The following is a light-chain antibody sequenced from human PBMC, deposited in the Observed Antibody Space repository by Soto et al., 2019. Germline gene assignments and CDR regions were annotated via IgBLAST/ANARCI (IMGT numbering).Light chain of an antibody. CDR2: SAS. CDR1: QSVRND. CDR3: QQYNNWPRT. V-gene: IGKV3D-15*01. J-gene: IGKJ1*01. Sequence: EIVLTQSPATLSLSPGERATLSCRASQSVRNDLVWYHQKPGQAPRVLIYSASNRATGIPARFSGSGSGTEFTLTISSLQSEDFAVYYCQQYNNWPRTFGQGTKVEIK.